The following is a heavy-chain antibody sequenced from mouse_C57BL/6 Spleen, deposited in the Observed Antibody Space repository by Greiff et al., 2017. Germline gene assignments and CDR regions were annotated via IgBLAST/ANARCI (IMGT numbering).Heavy chain of an antibody. J-gene: IGHJ4*01. Sequence: EVQVVESGGGLVKPGGSLKLSCAASGFTFSDYGMHWVRQAPEKGLEWVAYISSGSSTIYYADTVKGRFTISRDNAKNTLFLQMTSLRSEDTAMYYCARKAQPGAMDYWGQGTSVTVSS. CDR2: ISSGSSTI. D-gene: IGHD3-2*02. CDR1: GFTFSDYG. V-gene: IGHV5-17*01. CDR3: ARKAQPGAMDY.